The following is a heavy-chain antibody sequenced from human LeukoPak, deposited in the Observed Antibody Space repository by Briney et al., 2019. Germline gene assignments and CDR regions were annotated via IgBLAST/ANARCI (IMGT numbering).Heavy chain of an antibody. D-gene: IGHD2-2*01. J-gene: IGHJ5*02. V-gene: IGHV4-30-2*01. Sequence: SETLSFTCDVSGGSISSGLYSWSWIRQPLGKGLEWIGYIYHTGSTYYNPSLKSRVAISVDTSKNQFSLRLSSVTAADTAVYYCARLQYCSGTSCYWFDPWGQGTLVTVSS. CDR2: IYHTGST. CDR3: ARLQYCSGTSCYWFDP. CDR1: GGSISSGLYS.